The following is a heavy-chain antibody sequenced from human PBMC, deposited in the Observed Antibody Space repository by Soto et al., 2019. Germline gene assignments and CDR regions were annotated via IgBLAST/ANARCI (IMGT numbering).Heavy chain of an antibody. D-gene: IGHD2-2*01. CDR3: ARDNRAGYCSSTSCLTDAFAI. V-gene: IGHV1-69*04. J-gene: IGHJ3*02. CDR2: IIPILGIA. CDR1: GGTFSSYT. Sequence: GASVKVSCKASGGTFSSYTISWVRQAPGQGLEWMGRIIPILGIANYAQKFQGRVTITADKSTSTAYMELSSLRSEDTAVYYCARDNRAGYCSSTSCLTDAFAIWGQGTMVT.